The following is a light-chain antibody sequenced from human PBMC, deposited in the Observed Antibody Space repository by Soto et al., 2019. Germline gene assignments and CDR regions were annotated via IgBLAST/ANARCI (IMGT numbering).Light chain of an antibody. V-gene: IGKV3-20*01. Sequence: EIVLTQSPGTLSLSPGEKATLSCRASQSVSSSYLAWYQQKPGQAPRLLIYHTSNRATGIPDRFSGSGSGTDFTLTISRLEPEDCAVYYCQQYNNWPYTFGQGTKLEIK. J-gene: IGKJ2*01. CDR3: QQYNNWPYT. CDR2: HTS. CDR1: QSVSSSY.